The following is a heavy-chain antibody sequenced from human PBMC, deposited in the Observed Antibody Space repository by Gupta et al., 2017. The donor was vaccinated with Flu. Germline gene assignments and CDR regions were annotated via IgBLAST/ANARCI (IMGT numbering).Heavy chain of an antibody. CDR3: AKDGPWTASCPYYCYYMDV. CDR1: GFPLSTYV. J-gene: IGHJ6*03. CDR2: IASDGSHK. Sequence: QMQLVESGGGVVQFGTSLSRSCAASGFPLSTYVLPWVRPVPGKGLEWVADIASDGSHKDYADSVRGRFTIAKDNSKNTLSLEMDSLRVEDTAVYYCAKDGPWTASCPYYCYYMDVWGKGTTVTVSS. V-gene: IGHV3-30*18. D-gene: IGHD2-2*01.